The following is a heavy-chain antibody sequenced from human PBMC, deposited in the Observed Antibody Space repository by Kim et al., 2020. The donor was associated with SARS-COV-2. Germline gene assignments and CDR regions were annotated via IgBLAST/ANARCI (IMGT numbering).Heavy chain of an antibody. D-gene: IGHD3-10*01. Sequence: SETLSLTCTVSGGSISSSSYYWGWIRQPPGKGLEWIGSIYYSGSTYYNPSLKSRVTISVDTSKNQFSLKLSSVTAADTAVYYCARHRKGFGELLLTPLPGHPFGMDVWGQGTTVTVSS. J-gene: IGHJ6*02. CDR3: ARHRKGFGELLLTPLPGHPFGMDV. CDR1: GGSISSSSYY. V-gene: IGHV4-39*01. CDR2: IYYSGST.